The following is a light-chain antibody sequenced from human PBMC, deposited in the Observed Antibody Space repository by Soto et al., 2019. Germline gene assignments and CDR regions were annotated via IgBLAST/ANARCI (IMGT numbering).Light chain of an antibody. CDR3: QQYYSTPLT. CDR1: QSVLYSSHNQNY. V-gene: IGKV4-1*01. Sequence: DIVMTQYPDSLAVSLGERATINCKSSQSVLYSSHNQNYLAWYQQKPVQPPKLLIHWASTRESGVPDRFSGSGSGTDFTLTISSMQAEDVSVYYCQQYYSTPLTFGVGTKVEIK. CDR2: WAS. J-gene: IGKJ4*01.